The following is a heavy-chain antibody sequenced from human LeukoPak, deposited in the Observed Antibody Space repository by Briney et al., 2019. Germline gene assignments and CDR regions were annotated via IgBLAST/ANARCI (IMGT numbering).Heavy chain of an antibody. CDR2: IYYTGDT. J-gene: IGHJ4*02. D-gene: IGHD4-17*01. V-gene: IGHV4-59*01. CDR1: GGSISPYY. CDR3: TRGTVTINYFDY. Sequence: SETLSLTCSVSGGSISPYYWSWIRQPPGKGLEWFGYIYYTGDTNYNPSLKSRVTISVDTSKNQFSLRLSSVTAADTAVYYCTRGTVTINYFDYWGQGTLVTVSS.